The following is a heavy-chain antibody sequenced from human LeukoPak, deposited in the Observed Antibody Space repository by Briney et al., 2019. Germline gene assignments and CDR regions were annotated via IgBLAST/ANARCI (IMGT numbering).Heavy chain of an antibody. CDR3: ARLLVGRDYGMDV. CDR2: IFPRDSDA. V-gene: IGHV5-51*01. CDR1: GYNFPNYW. Sequence: GESLKISCEGSGYNFPNYWIGWVRQMPGKGLEWMGIIFPRDSDARYSPPFQGQVTISADKSVSTAYLQWSSLKASDTAMYYCARLLVGRDYGMDVWGQGTTVTVSS. D-gene: IGHD2-21*01. J-gene: IGHJ6*02.